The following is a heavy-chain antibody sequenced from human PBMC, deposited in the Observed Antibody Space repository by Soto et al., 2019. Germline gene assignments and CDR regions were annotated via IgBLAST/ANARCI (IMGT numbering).Heavy chain of an antibody. Sequence: QVQLVQSGAEVKKPGASVKVSCKASGYTFTSYDINWVRQATGQGIEWMGWMNPNSGNTGYAQKFQGRVTMTRNTSISTAYMELSSLRSEDTAVYYCAYGVATIYLSAFDIWGQGTMVTVSS. CDR1: GYTFTSYD. CDR3: AYGVATIYLSAFDI. V-gene: IGHV1-8*01. J-gene: IGHJ3*02. D-gene: IGHD5-12*01. CDR2: MNPNSGNT.